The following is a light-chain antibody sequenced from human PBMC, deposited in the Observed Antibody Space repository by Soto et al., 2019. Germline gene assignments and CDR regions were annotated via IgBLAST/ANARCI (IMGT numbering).Light chain of an antibody. CDR1: QSISSY. CDR3: QQSYSIPQT. Sequence: DIQMTQSPSSLSASVGDRVTITCRASQSISSYLNWYQQKPGKAPKLLIYAASSLQSGLPSRFSGSGSGTDFTLTISSLQPEEFATYYCQQSYSIPQTFGQGTKVEIK. V-gene: IGKV1-39*01. J-gene: IGKJ1*01. CDR2: AAS.